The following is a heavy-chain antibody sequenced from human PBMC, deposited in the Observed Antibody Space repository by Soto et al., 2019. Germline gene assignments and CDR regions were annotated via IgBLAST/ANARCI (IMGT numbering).Heavy chain of an antibody. CDR1: RNTFTGYY. Sequence: VSVKVSCKASRNTFTGYYVHWVRQAPGQGLEWMGWINPNSGDTNYAQKFQGRVTMTRDTSISTAYMELSRLRSDDTAVYYCARARGYGDWEYCRQQPLVTVSS. CDR2: INPNSGDT. V-gene: IGHV1-2*02. D-gene: IGHD4-17*01. J-gene: IGHJ4*02. CDR3: ARARGYGDWEY.